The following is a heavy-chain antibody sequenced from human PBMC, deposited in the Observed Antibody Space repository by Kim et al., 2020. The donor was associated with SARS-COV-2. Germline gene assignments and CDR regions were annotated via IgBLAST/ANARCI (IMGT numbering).Heavy chain of an antibody. CDR3: ARAGGTSWYDY. D-gene: IGHD6-13*01. CDR1: GFTFTTYG. J-gene: IGHJ4*02. V-gene: IGHV3-33*01. Sequence: GGSLRLSCAASGFTFTTYGMHWVRQAPGKGLEWVAVIWPDGSNKYYADSVKGRFTIYRDDSKNTLCLQMDSLRAEDTAVYYCARAGGTSWYDYWGQGTLGTVS. CDR2: IWPDGSNK.